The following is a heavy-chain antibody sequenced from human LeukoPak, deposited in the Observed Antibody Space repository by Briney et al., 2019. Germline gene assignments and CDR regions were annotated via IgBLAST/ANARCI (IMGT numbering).Heavy chain of an antibody. Sequence: SVKVSCKASGGTFSSYAISWVRQAPGQGLEWMGGIIPIFGTANYAQKFQGRVTITADESTSTAYMELSSLRSEDTAVYYCARDTQRGDSPLIDAFDIWGQGTMVTVSS. CDR2: IIPIFGTA. V-gene: IGHV1-69*13. CDR1: GGTFSSYA. D-gene: IGHD5-12*01. J-gene: IGHJ3*02. CDR3: ARDTQRGDSPLIDAFDI.